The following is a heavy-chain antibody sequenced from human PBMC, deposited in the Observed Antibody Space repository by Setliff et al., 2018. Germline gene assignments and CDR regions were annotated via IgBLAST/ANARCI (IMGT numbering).Heavy chain of an antibody. Sequence: GGSLRLSCAASGFTFSSYAMHWVRQAPGKGLEWVAVISYDGSNKYYADSVKGRFTISRDNSKNTLYLQMNSLRAEDTAVYYCARARQYNWNDVSFDYWGQGTLVTVS. CDR2: ISYDGSNK. D-gene: IGHD1-20*01. V-gene: IGHV3-30-3*01. CDR3: ARARQYNWNDVSFDY. J-gene: IGHJ4*02. CDR1: GFTFSSYA.